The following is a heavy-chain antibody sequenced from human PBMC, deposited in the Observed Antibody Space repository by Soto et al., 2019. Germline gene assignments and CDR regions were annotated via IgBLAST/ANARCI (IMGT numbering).Heavy chain of an antibody. CDR1: GGTFSSYA. CDR2: IIPIFGTA. V-gene: IGHV1-69*01. CDR3: ARDLGPNSSGSPVVGYYYYGMDV. Sequence: QVQLVQSGAEVKKPGSSVKVSCKASGGTFSSYAISWVRQAPGQGLEWMGGIIPIFGTANYAQKFQGRVTITADESTSTAYMELSSLRSEDTAVYYCARDLGPNSSGSPVVGYYYYGMDVWGQGTTVTVSS. J-gene: IGHJ6*02. D-gene: IGHD3-22*01.